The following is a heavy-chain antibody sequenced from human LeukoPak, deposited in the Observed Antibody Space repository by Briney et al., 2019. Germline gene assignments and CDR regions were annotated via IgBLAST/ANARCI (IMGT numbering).Heavy chain of an antibody. Sequence: PSETLSLTCNVSGDSITKSSYYWGWVRQPPGKGLEWIGSIYYRGNTYHNPSLKRRVTISLDTSKNQFSLNLNSVTAADTAVYFCAVVVSATFHWGQGTLVAVSS. D-gene: IGHD2-15*01. V-gene: IGHV4-39*07. J-gene: IGHJ4*02. CDR1: GDSITKSSYY. CDR3: AVVVSATFH. CDR2: IYYRGNT.